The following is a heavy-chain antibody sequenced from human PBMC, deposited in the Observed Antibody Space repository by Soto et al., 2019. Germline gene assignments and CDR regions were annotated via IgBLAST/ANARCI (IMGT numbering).Heavy chain of an antibody. CDR1: GGSISSSSYY. J-gene: IGHJ4*02. D-gene: IGHD3-16*01. Sequence: QLQLQESGPGLVKPSETLSLTCTVSGGSISSSSYYWGWIRQPPGKGLEWIGSIYYSGSTYYNPSSTSRDTISVDTSKNQFSLKLSSVTAADTDVYYCATLCGQDWGQGTLVTVSS. CDR3: ATLCGQD. CDR2: IYYSGST. V-gene: IGHV4-39*01.